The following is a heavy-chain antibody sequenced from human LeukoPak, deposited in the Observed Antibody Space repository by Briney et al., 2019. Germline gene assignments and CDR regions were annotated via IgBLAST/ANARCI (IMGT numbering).Heavy chain of an antibody. CDR1: GGSISSGSYY. D-gene: IGHD5-24*01. J-gene: IGHJ4*02. Sequence: SQTLSLTCTVSGGSISSGSYYWSWIRQPAGKGLEWIGRIYTSGSTNYNPSLKSRVTISVDTSKKQFSLKLSSVTAADTAVYYCARRSRDGYSSFDYWGQGTLVTVSS. CDR3: ARRSRDGYSSFDY. V-gene: IGHV4-61*02. CDR2: IYTSGST.